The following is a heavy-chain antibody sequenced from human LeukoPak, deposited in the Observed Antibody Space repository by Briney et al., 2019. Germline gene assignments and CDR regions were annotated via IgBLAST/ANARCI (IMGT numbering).Heavy chain of an antibody. V-gene: IGHV1-24*01. CDR1: GYTLTELS. CDR2: FDPEDGET. D-gene: IGHD4-17*01. CDR3: ATVDQFGTVTDY. Sequence: ASVKVSCKVSGYTLTELSMHWVRQAPGKGLEWTGGFDPEDGETIYAQKFQGRVTMTEDTSTDTAYMELSSLRSEDTAVYYCATVDQFGTVTDYWGQGTLVTVSS. J-gene: IGHJ4*02.